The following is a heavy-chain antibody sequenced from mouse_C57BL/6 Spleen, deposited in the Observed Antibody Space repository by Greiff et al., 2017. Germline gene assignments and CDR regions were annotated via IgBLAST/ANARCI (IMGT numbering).Heavy chain of an antibody. V-gene: IGHV1-72*01. CDR1: GYTFTSYW. Sequence: QVQLQQPGAELVKPGASVKLSCKASGYTFTSYWMHWVKQRPGRGLEWIGRIDPNSGGTKYNEKFKSKATLTVDKPSSTAYMQLSSLTSEDSAVYYCASGTAQATDYAMDYWGQGTSVTVSS. CDR2: IDPNSGGT. CDR3: ASGTAQATDYAMDY. D-gene: IGHD3-2*02. J-gene: IGHJ4*01.